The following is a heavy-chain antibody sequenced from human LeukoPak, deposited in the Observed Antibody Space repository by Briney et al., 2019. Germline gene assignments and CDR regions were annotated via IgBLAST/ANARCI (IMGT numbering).Heavy chain of an antibody. J-gene: IGHJ3*02. CDR1: GYTFTSYA. CDR3: ARNSDSSGYYPHDAFDI. D-gene: IGHD3-22*01. CDR2: INAGNGNT. Sequence: ASVKVSCKASGYTFTSYAMHWVRQAPGQRLEWMGWINAGNGNTKYSQKFQGRVTITRDTSASTAYMELSSLRSEDTAVYYCARNSDSSGYYPHDAFDIWGQGTMVTVSS. V-gene: IGHV1-3*01.